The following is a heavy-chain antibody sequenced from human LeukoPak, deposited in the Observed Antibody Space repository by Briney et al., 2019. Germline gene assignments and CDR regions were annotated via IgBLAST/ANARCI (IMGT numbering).Heavy chain of an antibody. CDR2: TYQRSRWYN. Sequence: SQTLSLTCAISGDSVSINSAAWNWIRQSPSRGLEWLGRTYQRSRWYNDYAVSVKSRITINPDISKNQFSLQLNSVTPEDTAVYYCARSPSPYSSGWYFDYWGQGTLVTVSS. J-gene: IGHJ4*02. CDR3: ARSPSPYSSGWYFDY. D-gene: IGHD6-19*01. CDR1: GDSVSINSAA. V-gene: IGHV6-1*01.